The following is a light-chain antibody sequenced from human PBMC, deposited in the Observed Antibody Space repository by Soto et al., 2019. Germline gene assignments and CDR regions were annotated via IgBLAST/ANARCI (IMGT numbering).Light chain of an antibody. V-gene: IGLV2-14*01. CDR2: EVS. J-gene: IGLJ1*01. CDR1: SSDVGGYNY. Sequence: QSVLTQPASVSGSPGQSITISCTGTSSDVGGYNYVSWYQQHPGKVPKLMIYEVSNRPSGVSNRFSGSKSGNTASLTISGLQAEDEADYYCSSYTSSSTLHVFGTGTRSPS. CDR3: SSYTSSSTLHV.